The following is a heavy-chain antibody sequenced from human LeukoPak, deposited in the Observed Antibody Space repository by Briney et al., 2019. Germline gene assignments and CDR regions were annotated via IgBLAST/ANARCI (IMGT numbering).Heavy chain of an antibody. CDR3: AKDTYDSSGYTFDY. J-gene: IGHJ4*02. CDR2: ISWNSGSI. Sequence: GGSLRLSCAASGFTFDDYAMHWVRQAPGKGLEWVSGISWNSGSIGYADSVKGRFTISRDNAKNSLYLQMNSLRAEDTALYHCAKDTYDSSGYTFDYWGQGTLVTVSS. D-gene: IGHD3-22*01. CDR1: GFTFDDYA. V-gene: IGHV3-9*01.